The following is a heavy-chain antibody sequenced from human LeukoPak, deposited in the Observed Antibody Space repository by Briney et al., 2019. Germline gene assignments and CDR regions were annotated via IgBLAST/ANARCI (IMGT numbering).Heavy chain of an antibody. CDR2: ISSNGGST. J-gene: IGHJ4*02. V-gene: IGHV3-64*02. D-gene: IGHD4-17*01. CDR3: ARSEQQDFGDYEFDY. CDR1: GFTFSSYA. Sequence: GGSLRLSCSASGFTFSSYAMHWVRQAPGKGLEYVSVISSNGGSTHYADSVKGRFTISRDNSKNTLYLQMGSLRAEDMAVYYCARSEQQDFGDYEFDYWGQGTLVTVSS.